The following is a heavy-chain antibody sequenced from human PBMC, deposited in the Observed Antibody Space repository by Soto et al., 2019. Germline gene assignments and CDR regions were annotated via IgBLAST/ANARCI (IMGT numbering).Heavy chain of an antibody. V-gene: IGHV4-31*03. CDR3: ARARLRAVYAFDI. CDR1: GGSVSSGAYY. Sequence: QVQLQESDAGLVKASQTLSLTCTVSGGSVSSGAYYWTWIRQRPGKGLEWIGYIYYSGSTYYSPSLKSRLSISLYTSKNQFSLRLSSVTAAYTAMYYCARARLRAVYAFDIWGQGTMVTVSS. J-gene: IGHJ3*02. CDR2: IYYSGST. D-gene: IGHD5-12*01.